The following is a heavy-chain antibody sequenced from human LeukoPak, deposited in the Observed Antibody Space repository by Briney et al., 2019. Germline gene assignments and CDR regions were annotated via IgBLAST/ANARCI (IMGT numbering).Heavy chain of an antibody. D-gene: IGHD1-26*01. CDR3: ARDFHTGSYRSAFDI. CDR1: GGSISNYY. J-gene: IGHJ3*02. CDR2: IYYSGST. V-gene: IGHV4-59*12. Sequence: SETLSLTCTVSGGSISNYYWSWIRQPPGKGLEWIGYIYYSGSTNYNPSLKSRVTISVDTSKNQFSLKLSSVTAADTAVYYCARDFHTGSYRSAFDIWGQGTMVTVSS.